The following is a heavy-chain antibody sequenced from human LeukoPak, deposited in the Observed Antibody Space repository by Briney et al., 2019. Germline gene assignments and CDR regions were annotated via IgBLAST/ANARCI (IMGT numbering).Heavy chain of an antibody. CDR2: IYSDGST. CDR1: GFTVSSNY. J-gene: IGHJ4*02. Sequence: GGSLRLSCAASGFTVSSNYMSWVRQTPGKGLEWVSIIYSDGSTYYADSVKGRFTISRDNSKNTLYLQMNSLRAEDTAVYYCARDTDFDYWGQGTLVTVSS. V-gene: IGHV3-53*05. CDR3: ARDTDFDY.